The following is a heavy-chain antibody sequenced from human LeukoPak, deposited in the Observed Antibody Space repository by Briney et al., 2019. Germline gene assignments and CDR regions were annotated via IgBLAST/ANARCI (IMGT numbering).Heavy chain of an antibody. CDR3: AKVGDYYSNYAYYDY. CDR1: GFTFDDYA. D-gene: IGHD4-4*01. V-gene: IGHV3-9*01. CDR2: ISWNSGSI. J-gene: IGHJ4*02. Sequence: GGSLRLSCAASGFTFDDYAMHWVRQAPGKGLEWVSGISWNSGSIGYADSVKGRFTISRDNAKNSLYLQMNSLRAEGTALYYCAKVGDYYSNYAYYDYWGQGTLVTVSS.